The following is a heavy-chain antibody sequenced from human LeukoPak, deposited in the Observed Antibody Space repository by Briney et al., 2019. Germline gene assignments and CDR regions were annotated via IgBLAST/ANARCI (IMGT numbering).Heavy chain of an antibody. Sequence: GGSLRLSCAASGFTFSSYGMHRVRQAPGKGLEWVAVIWYDGSNEYYADSVKGRFTISRDTSKSTLYLQMNSLRAEDTAVYYCARGALQLVPRTGFDPWGQGTLVTVSS. D-gene: IGHD6-13*01. V-gene: IGHV3-33*08. J-gene: IGHJ5*02. CDR3: ARGALQLVPRTGFDP. CDR1: GFTFSSYG. CDR2: IWYDGSNE.